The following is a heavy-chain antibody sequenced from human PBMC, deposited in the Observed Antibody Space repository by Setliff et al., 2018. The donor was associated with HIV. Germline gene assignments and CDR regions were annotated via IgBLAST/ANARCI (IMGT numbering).Heavy chain of an antibody. CDR3: ARSVVVYGGDSVPFDL. D-gene: IGHD2-21*02. Sequence: ASVKVSCKASGDNFNRYGIHWVRQGPGQRPEWMGWIHLENFYTKYSQNFQGRVTITKETSATTAFMELSNLKSEDTAMYYCARSVVVYGGDSVPFDLWGPGTLVTVSS. J-gene: IGHJ3*01. CDR2: IHLENFYT. V-gene: IGHV1-3*01. CDR1: GDNFNRYG.